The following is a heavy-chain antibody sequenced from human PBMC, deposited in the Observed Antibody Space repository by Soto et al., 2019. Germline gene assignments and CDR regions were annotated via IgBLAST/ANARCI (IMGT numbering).Heavy chain of an antibody. CDR1: GYSFTSYW. V-gene: IGHV5-10-1*01. Sequence: GESLKISCKGSGYSFTSYWISWGRKMPGKGLEWMGRIDPSDSYTNYSPSFQGHVTISADKSISTAYLQWSSLKASDTAMYYCARYQGSGSYPDHYYGMDVWGQGTTVTVS. CDR3: ARYQGSGSYPDHYYGMDV. J-gene: IGHJ6*02. CDR2: IDPSDSYT. D-gene: IGHD3-10*01.